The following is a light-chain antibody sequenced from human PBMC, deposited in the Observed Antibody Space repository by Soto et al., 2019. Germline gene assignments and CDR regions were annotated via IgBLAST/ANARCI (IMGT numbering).Light chain of an antibody. CDR3: QQYDHPPYT. V-gene: IGKV3-15*01. CDR1: QSVTTN. CDR2: DGS. J-gene: IGKJ2*01. Sequence: EIVMTQSPATLSVSPGERATLSCRASQSVTTNLAWYQQKPGQAPRLLIYDGSTRATGIPARFGGSGSGTEFTLTISSLQSEDIATYYCQQYDHPPYTFGQGTTLEIK.